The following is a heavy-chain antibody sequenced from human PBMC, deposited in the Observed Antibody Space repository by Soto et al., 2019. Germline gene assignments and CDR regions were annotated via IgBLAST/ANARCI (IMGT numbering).Heavy chain of an antibody. D-gene: IGHD5-12*01. Sequence: QITLKESGPTLVRPTQTLTLTCTFSGFSLSTTGVAVAWIRQPPGEALEWLALIYWDDDKRYNSSLKSRLTITKDTSRDQVVLAMTNMDPMDTPTYFCAHSQRGPRDFWGPGILVTVSS. CDR1: GFSLSTTGVA. CDR2: IYWDDDK. CDR3: AHSQRGPRDF. J-gene: IGHJ4*02. V-gene: IGHV2-5*02.